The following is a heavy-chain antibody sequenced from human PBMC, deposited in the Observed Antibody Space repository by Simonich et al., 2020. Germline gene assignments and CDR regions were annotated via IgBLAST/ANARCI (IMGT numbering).Heavy chain of an antibody. V-gene: IGHV4-39*01. D-gene: IGHD6-13*01. CDR2: IYYGGST. CDR3: ARHAGFAFDI. Sequence: QLQLQESGPGLVKPSETLSLTCTVSGGSISGSSYYWGWIRQPPGKGLEWIGSIYYGGSTYYNPSLKMRVPISVDTSKNQFSLKLSSVTAADTAVYYCARHAGFAFDIWGQGTMVTVSS. J-gene: IGHJ3*02. CDR1: GGSISGSSYY.